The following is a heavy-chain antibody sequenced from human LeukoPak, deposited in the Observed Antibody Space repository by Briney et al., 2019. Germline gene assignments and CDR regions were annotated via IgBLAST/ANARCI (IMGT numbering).Heavy chain of an antibody. CDR2: IKQDGSEK. Sequence: GSLRLSCAASGFTFSSYWMSWVRQAPGKGLEWVANIKQDGSEKYYVDSVKGRFTISRDNAKNSLYLQMNSLRAEDTAVYYCARASGIVVVPAAKGAFDIWGQGTMVTVSS. J-gene: IGHJ3*02. CDR1: GFTFSSYW. V-gene: IGHV3-7*01. D-gene: IGHD2-2*01. CDR3: ARASGIVVVPAAKGAFDI.